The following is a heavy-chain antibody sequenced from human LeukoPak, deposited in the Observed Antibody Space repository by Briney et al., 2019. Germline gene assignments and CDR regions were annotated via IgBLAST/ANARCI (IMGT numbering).Heavy chain of an antibody. CDR3: ARNSDNHDY. CDR2: IKEDGSEK. CDR1: GLAFGTYW. J-gene: IGHJ4*02. Sequence: PGESLRLSCAASGLAFGTYWMSWVRQAPGKGLEWVANIKEDGSEKNYVDSVRGRFTISRDNAENSLYLQMNSLRAEDTAVYYCARNSDNHDYWGQGTLVTVSS. V-gene: IGHV3-7*04. D-gene: IGHD1-26*01.